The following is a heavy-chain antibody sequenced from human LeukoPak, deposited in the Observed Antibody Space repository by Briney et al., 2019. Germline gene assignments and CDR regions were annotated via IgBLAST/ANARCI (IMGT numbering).Heavy chain of an antibody. J-gene: IGHJ4*02. Sequence: ASVKVSCKASGGTFSSYAISWVRQAPGQGLEWMGGIIPIFGTANYAQKFQGRVTITADESTSTAYMELSSLRSEDTAVYYCARGSMGLRYFDWLRSYDYWGQGTLVTVSS. V-gene: IGHV1-69*13. CDR3: ARGSMGLRYFDWLRSYDY. D-gene: IGHD3-9*01. CDR2: IIPIFGTA. CDR1: GGTFSSYA.